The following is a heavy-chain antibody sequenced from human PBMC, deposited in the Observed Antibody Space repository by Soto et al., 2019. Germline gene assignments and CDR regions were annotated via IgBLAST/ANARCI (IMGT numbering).Heavy chain of an antibody. V-gene: IGHV3-33*01. CDR3: ARVLGDSSNPKYFFDF. D-gene: IGHD4-17*01. CDR1: GLTLSSYG. Sequence: GGSLRLSCAASGLTLSSYGMHWVRQALGKGLEWVAVIWYDGSNKYYADSVKGRFTISRDNSKNTLYLQMNSLRAEDTAVYYCARVLGDSSNPKYFFDFWGQGTLVTVSS. J-gene: IGHJ4*02. CDR2: IWYDGSNK.